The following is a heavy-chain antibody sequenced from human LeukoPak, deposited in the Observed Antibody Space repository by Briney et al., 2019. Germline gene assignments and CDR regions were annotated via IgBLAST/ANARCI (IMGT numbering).Heavy chain of an antibody. CDR2: INPKSGDT. Sequence: ASVKVSCKASGGTFTGYYMHWVRQAPGQGLEWMGWINPKSGDTNYAQKFQGRVTMTRDTSISTAYMELSKLRSEDTAVYYCARSAMDTFGSWGQGILVTVSS. D-gene: IGHD5-18*01. V-gene: IGHV1-2*02. J-gene: IGHJ4*02. CDR3: ARSAMDTFGS. CDR1: GGTFTGYY.